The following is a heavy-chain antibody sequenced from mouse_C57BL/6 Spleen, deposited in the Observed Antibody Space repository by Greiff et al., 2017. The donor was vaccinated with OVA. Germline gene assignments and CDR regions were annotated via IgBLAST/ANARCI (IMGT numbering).Heavy chain of an antibody. CDR3: ARRLNWDYFDY. Sequence: DVMLVESGGDLVKPGGSLKLSCAASGFTFSSYGMSWVRQTPDKRLEWVATISSGGSYTYYPDSVKGRFTISRDNAKNTLYLQMSSLKSEDTAMXYCARRLNWDYFDYWGQGTTLTVSS. D-gene: IGHD4-1*01. CDR2: ISSGGSYT. V-gene: IGHV5-6*02. CDR1: GFTFSSYG. J-gene: IGHJ2*01.